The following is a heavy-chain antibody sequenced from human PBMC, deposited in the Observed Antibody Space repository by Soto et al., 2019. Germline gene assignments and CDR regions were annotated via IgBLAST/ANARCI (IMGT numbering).Heavy chain of an antibody. CDR3: ARPDIAVAGFDY. J-gene: IGHJ4*02. D-gene: IGHD6-19*01. CDR2: IDPSDSYT. Sequence: GESLKISCNGSGYSFTSYWISWVLHMPGKGLEWMGRIDPSDSYTNYSPSFQGHVTISADKSISTAYLQWSSLKASDTAMYYCARPDIAVAGFDYWGQGTLVTVSS. CDR1: GYSFTSYW. V-gene: IGHV5-10-1*01.